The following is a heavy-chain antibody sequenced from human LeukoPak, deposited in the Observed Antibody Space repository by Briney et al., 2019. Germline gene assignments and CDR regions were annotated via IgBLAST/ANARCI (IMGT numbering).Heavy chain of an antibody. V-gene: IGHV3-23*01. CDR2: ISGSGGTT. J-gene: IGHJ6*02. CDR3: AKQYLPFYYGMDV. CDR1: GFTFSSYA. Sequence: PGGSLRLSCAASGFTFSSYAMTWVRQAPGKGLEWVSAISGSGGTTYYADSVRGRFTISRDNFKDTLYLQMNSLRAEDTAVYYCAKQYLPFYYGMDVWGQGTTVTVSS. D-gene: IGHD2/OR15-2a*01.